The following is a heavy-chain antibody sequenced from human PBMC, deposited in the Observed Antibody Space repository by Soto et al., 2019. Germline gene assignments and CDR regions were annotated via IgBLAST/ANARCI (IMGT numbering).Heavy chain of an antibody. CDR2: ISYDGSNK. CDR3: ARGEGIGYCSSTSYYADV. CDR1: GFTFSSYA. D-gene: IGHD2-2*01. V-gene: IGHV3-30-3*01. Sequence: QVQLVESGGGVVQPGRSLRLSCAASGFTFSSYAMHWVRQAPGKGLEWVAVISYDGSNKYYADSVKGRFTISRDNSKNTLYLQMNSLRAEDTAVYYRARGEGIGYCSSTSYYADVWGQGTTVTVSS. J-gene: IGHJ6*02.